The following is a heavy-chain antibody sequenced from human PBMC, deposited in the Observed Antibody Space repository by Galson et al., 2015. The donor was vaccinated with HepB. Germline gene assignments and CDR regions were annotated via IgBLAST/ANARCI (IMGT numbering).Heavy chain of an antibody. V-gene: IGHV3-48*02. CDR1: GFTFSSYS. J-gene: IGHJ6*02. Sequence: SLRLSCAASGFTFSSYSMNWVRQAPGKGLEWVSYISSSSSTIYYADSVKGRFTISRDNAKNSLYLQMNSLRDEDTAVYYCARATYSSGSYYLYYGMDVWGQGTTVTVSS. CDR2: ISSSSSTI. CDR3: ARATYSSGSYYLYYGMDV. D-gene: IGHD3-10*01.